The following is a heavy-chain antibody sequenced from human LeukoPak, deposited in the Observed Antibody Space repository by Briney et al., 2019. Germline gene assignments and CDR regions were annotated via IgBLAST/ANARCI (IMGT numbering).Heavy chain of an antibody. CDR1: GFTFSSYW. CDR3: ARGRKQWFPPFDP. D-gene: IGHD6-19*01. V-gene: IGHV3-74*01. Sequence: GGSLRLSCAASGFTFSSYWMHWVRQAPGKGLVWVSRINSDGSSTSYADSVKGRFTISRDNAKNTLYLQMNSLRAEDTAVYYCARGRKQWFPPFDPWGQGTLVTVSS. J-gene: IGHJ5*02. CDR2: INSDGSST.